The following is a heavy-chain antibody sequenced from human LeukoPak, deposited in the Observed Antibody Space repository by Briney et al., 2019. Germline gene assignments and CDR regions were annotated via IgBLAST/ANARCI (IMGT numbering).Heavy chain of an antibody. CDR1: GFTFSSYG. V-gene: IGHV3-30*18. CDR2: ISYDENNK. J-gene: IGHJ3*02. Sequence: GGSLRLSCAASGFTFSSYGMHWVRQAPGKWLEGVAGISYDENNKYYAASVKGRFTISRDNSKNALYLQMNSLRAEDTAVYYCAKDLLTGNDAFDIWGQGTMVTVSS. D-gene: IGHD7-27*01. CDR3: AKDLLTGNDAFDI.